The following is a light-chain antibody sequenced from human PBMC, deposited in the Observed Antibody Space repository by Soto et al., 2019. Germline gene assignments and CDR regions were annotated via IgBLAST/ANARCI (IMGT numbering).Light chain of an antibody. V-gene: IGLV1-51*01. Sequence: QSALTQPASVSAAPGQTVTISCSGSSSNIGNNYVSWYQQLPGTAPKLLIYDNNKRPSGIPDRFSGSKSGTSATLGITGLQTGDEADYYCGTWDSSLSAVVFGGGTQLTVL. CDR2: DNN. CDR1: SSNIGNNY. J-gene: IGLJ2*01. CDR3: GTWDSSLSAVV.